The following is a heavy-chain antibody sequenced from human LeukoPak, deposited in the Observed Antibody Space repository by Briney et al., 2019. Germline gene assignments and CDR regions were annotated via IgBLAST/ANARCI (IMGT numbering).Heavy chain of an antibody. CDR3: AKDDAWLQYND. V-gene: IGHV3-23*01. CDR2: IFPSGGEI. J-gene: IGHJ4*02. Sequence: GGSLRLSCAASGFTFSTFAMIWVRQPPGKGLEWVSSIFPSGGEIHYADSVRGRFTISRDNSKSTLSLQMNSLRDEDTAVYYCAKDDAWLQYNDWGQGTLVTVSS. CDR1: GFTFSTFA. D-gene: IGHD5-24*01.